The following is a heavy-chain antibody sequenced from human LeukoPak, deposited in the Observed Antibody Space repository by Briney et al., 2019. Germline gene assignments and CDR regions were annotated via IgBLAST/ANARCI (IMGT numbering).Heavy chain of an antibody. J-gene: IGHJ4*02. CDR3: ARTSSSGLVGGYYFDY. Sequence: SETLSLTCTVSGGSISSYYWSWIRQPPGKGLQWIGSIHHSGSTYYNPSLKSRVTISVDTSKNQFSLKLSSVTAADTAVYYCARTSSSGLVGGYYFDYWGQGTLVTVSS. CDR2: IHHSGST. V-gene: IGHV4-4*09. D-gene: IGHD6-19*01. CDR1: GGSISSYY.